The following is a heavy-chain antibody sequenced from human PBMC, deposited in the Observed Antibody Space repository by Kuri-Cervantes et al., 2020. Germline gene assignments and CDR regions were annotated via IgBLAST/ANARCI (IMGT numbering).Heavy chain of an antibody. Sequence: ASVKVSCKASGYTLTTYTIHWVRQSPGRRLEWMGWINAGNGNTKFSQKFQGRVTITRDTSASTAYMELSSLTSADTAIYYCARVKFPIAVPGGAIEYFQHRGQGTLVTVSS. CDR3: ARVKFPIAVPGGAIEYFQH. D-gene: IGHD6-19*01. CDR1: GYTLTTYT. J-gene: IGHJ1*01. V-gene: IGHV1-3*01. CDR2: INAGNGNT.